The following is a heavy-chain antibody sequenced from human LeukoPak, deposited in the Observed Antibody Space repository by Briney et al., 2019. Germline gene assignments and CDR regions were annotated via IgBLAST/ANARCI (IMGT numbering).Heavy chain of an antibody. D-gene: IGHD4-17*01. CDR3: ARKSRPGATVTTKKNAKRAPTYDWFDP. V-gene: IGHV4-4*07. CDR2: IYSSGST. Sequence: SEPLSLSCTASGGSISSNYWTWIRQSAGKRLEVIGRIYSSGSTNYKPSLKSRVTMSVDTSKNQMSLKLNSVTAADTAVYYCARKSRPGATVTTKKNAKRAPTYDWFDPWGQGTLVTVSS. J-gene: IGHJ5*02. CDR1: GGSISSNY.